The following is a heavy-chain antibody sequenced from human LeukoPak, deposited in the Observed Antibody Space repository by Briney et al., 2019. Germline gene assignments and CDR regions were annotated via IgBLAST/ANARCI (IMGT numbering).Heavy chain of an antibody. V-gene: IGHV3-30*02. CDR2: IRFEGNNK. Sequence: GGSLRLSCAASGFTFSDYGMHWVRQAPGKGLEWVAFIRFEGNNKYYTGPVKGRFNISRDNPKNTLFLQMNSLRTEDTAMYYCAKTLAAGGTMGNFQHFAYWGQGTLVTVSS. J-gene: IGHJ4*02. CDR1: GFTFSDYG. CDR3: AKTLAAGGTMGNFQHFAY. D-gene: IGHD6-13*01.